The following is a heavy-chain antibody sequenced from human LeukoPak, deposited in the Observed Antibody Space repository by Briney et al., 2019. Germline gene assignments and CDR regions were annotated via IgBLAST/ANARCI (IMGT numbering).Heavy chain of an antibody. CDR3: ARHDSVSYYHGSGGGFDY. CDR1: GGTFSGYY. CDR2: INHSGRT. V-gene: IGHV4-34*01. D-gene: IGHD3-10*01. Sequence: SETLSLTCAVSGGTFSGYYWSTIRQPPGKRLGWIGEINHSGRTNYNPSLKSRVTISVDTSKNQFSLKLSSVTAAGAAVYYCARHDSVSYYHGSGGGFDYWGQGTLVTVSS. J-gene: IGHJ4*02.